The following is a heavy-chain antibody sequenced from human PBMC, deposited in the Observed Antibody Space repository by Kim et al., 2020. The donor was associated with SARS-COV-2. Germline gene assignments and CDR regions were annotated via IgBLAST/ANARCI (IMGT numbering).Heavy chain of an antibody. CDR2: ITGGSNTI. J-gene: IGHJ4*02. CDR3: TRGLQWAFDF. D-gene: IGHD2-21*02. Sequence: GGXLRLSCSASGFNFNIYSMNWVRQSPGRGLEWVSYITGGSNTIYYADSVKGRFTISRDNAKNSLDLQMNSLRDDDTAVYYCTRGLQWAFDFWGQGSLVTVSS. CDR1: GFNFNIYS. V-gene: IGHV3-48*02.